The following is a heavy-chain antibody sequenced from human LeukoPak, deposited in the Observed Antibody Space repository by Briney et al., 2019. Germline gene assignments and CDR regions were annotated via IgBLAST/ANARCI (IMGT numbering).Heavy chain of an antibody. J-gene: IGHJ4*02. CDR2: ISSSSSTI. CDR1: GFTFSSYS. Sequence: GGSLRLSCGASGFTFSSYSMNWVRQAPGKGLEWVSYISSSSSTIYYADSVKGRFTISRDNAKNSLYLQMNSLRAEDTAVYYCASYGDYSPLDYWGQGTLVTVSS. CDR3: ASYGDYSPLDY. V-gene: IGHV3-48*01. D-gene: IGHD4-17*01.